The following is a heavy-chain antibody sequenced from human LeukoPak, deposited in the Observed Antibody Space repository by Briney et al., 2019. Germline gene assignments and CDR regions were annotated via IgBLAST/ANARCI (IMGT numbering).Heavy chain of an antibody. V-gene: IGHV1-24*01. CDR3: ATGIYDSSSLDY. D-gene: IGHD6-6*01. CDR2: FDPEDGET. CDR1: GYTLTELS. Sequence: ASVKVSCKVSGYTLTELSMHWVRQAPGKGLEWMGGFDPEDGETIYAQKFQGRVTMTEDTSTDTAYMELRRLRSEDAAVYYCATGIYDSSSLDYWGQGTLVTVSS. J-gene: IGHJ4*02.